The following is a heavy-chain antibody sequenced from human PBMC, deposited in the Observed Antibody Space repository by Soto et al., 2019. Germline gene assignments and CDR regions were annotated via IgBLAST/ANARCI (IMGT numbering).Heavy chain of an antibody. CDR1: GPTFIAYY. CDR3: ARVSVDVPD. Sequence: QLVQSGAEVKKPGASVRVSCKTSGPTFIAYYIHWVRQAPGQGLEWMGWIDPKSGGTTYEQKFLGRVTMTRDTSINTAYMDLNRLTCDDTAVYYCARVSVDVPDWSQGTLITVSS. V-gene: IGHV1-2*02. J-gene: IGHJ4*02. CDR2: IDPKSGGT. D-gene: IGHD5-12*01.